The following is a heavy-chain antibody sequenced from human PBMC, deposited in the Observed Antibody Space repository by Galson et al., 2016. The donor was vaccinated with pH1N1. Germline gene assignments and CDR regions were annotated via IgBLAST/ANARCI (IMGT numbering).Heavy chain of an antibody. D-gene: IGHD3-10*01. Sequence: SLRLSCAASGFTFSSYGMHWVRQAPGKGLEWVAVISYDGSKKYYADSVKGRFTISRDNSKNTLYLKMNSLRAEETAVYYCAKPIYGSGGFDPWGQGTLVTVSS. CDR3: AKPIYGSGGFDP. V-gene: IGHV3-30*18. CDR2: ISYDGSKK. J-gene: IGHJ5*02. CDR1: GFTFSSYG.